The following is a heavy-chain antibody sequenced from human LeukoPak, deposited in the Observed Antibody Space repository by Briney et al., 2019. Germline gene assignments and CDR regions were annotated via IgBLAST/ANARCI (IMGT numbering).Heavy chain of an antibody. D-gene: IGHD6-19*01. CDR1: GFPFSSYE. CDR3: ARDRSVAVTWVHDAFDI. J-gene: IGHJ3*02. CDR2: IGTSGNVI. Sequence: GGSLRLSCAASGFPFSSYEMNWVRQAPGKGLEWVSYIGTSGNVIYYADSVKGRFTISRDNAKNSLYLQMNSLRAEHTAVYYCARDRSVAVTWVHDAFDIWAKGQWSPSLQ. V-gene: IGHV3-48*03.